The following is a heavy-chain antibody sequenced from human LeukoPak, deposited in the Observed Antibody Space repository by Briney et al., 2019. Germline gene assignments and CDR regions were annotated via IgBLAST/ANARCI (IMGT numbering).Heavy chain of an antibody. Sequence: SGGSLRLSCAASGLTVSSNCMSWVRQAPGKGLEWVPGISGSGGSTYYADSVKGRFTISRDNSKKTLYLQMNSLRAEGTAVYYCAKDSKIVGPTFRSYHYMDVWGKGTTVTVSS. CDR2: ISGSGGST. CDR1: GLTVSSNC. V-gene: IGHV3-23*01. J-gene: IGHJ6*03. CDR3: AKDSKIVGPTFRSYHYMDV. D-gene: IGHD1-26*01.